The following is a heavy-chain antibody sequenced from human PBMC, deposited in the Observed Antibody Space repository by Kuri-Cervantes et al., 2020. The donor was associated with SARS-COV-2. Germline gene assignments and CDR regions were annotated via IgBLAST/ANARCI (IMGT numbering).Heavy chain of an antibody. D-gene: IGHD2-2*02. CDR1: GYTFTSYA. J-gene: IGHJ6*02. Sequence: ASVKVSCKVSGYTFTSYAMHWVRQAPGQRLEWMGWINSGNGNTKYSQKFQGRVTITRDTSASTAYMELGSLRSEDTAVYYCARDTYCSSTSCYRGGMDVWGQGTTVTVSS. CDR2: INSGNGNT. CDR3: ARDTYCSSTSCYRGGMDV. V-gene: IGHV1-3*01.